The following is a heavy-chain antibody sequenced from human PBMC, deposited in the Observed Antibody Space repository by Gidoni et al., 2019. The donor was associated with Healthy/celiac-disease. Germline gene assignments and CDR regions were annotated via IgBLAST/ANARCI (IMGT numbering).Heavy chain of an antibody. CDR2: ISSSGSTI. CDR1: GFTFSSYE. Sequence: EVQLVESGGGLVQPGGSLRLSCAASGFTFSSYEMNWVRQAPGKGLEWVSYISSSGSTIYYADSVKGRFTISRDNAKNSLYLQMNSLRAEDTAVYYCARELRGYCSGGSCYSGWFDPWGQGTLVTVSS. CDR3: ARELRGYCSGGSCYSGWFDP. J-gene: IGHJ5*02. V-gene: IGHV3-48*03. D-gene: IGHD2-15*01.